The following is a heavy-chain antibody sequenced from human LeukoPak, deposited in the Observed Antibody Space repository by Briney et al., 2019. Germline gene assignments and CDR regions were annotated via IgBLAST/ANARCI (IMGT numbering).Heavy chain of an antibody. CDR2: IIPILGIA. Sequence: SVKVSCKASGGTFSSYAISWVRQVPGQGLEWMGRIIPILGIANYAQKFQGRVTITADKSTSTAYMELSSLRSEDTAVYYCARDGPVYSSGGAYGPWGQGTLVTVSS. CDR3: ARDGPVYSSGGAYGP. J-gene: IGHJ5*02. V-gene: IGHV1-69*04. CDR1: GGTFSSYA. D-gene: IGHD6-19*01.